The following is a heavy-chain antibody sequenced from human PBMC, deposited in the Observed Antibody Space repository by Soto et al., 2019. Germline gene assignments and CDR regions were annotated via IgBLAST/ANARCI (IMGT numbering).Heavy chain of an antibody. CDR2: ISGSGGST. Sequence: GGSLRLSCAASGFTFSSYAMSWVRQAPGKGLEWVSAISGSGGSTYYADSVKGRFTISRDNSKNTLYLQMNSLRAEDTAVYYCAKKRQKEWLVGYMDVWGKGTTVTVSS. D-gene: IGHD6-19*01. CDR3: AKKRQKEWLVGYMDV. J-gene: IGHJ6*03. CDR1: GFTFSSYA. V-gene: IGHV3-23*01.